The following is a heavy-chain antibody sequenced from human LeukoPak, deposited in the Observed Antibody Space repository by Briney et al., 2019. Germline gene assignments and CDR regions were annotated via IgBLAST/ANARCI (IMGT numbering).Heavy chain of an antibody. D-gene: IGHD6-13*01. J-gene: IGHJ4*02. CDR3: AKARIAAAGYGTLFDY. Sequence: PGGSLRLSCAASGFTFSSYGMHWVRQAPGKGPEWVAFIRYDGSNKYYADSVKGRFTISRDNSKNTLYLQMNSLRAEDTAVYYCAKARIAAAGYGTLFDYWGQGTLVTVSS. V-gene: IGHV3-30*02. CDR2: IRYDGSNK. CDR1: GFTFSSYG.